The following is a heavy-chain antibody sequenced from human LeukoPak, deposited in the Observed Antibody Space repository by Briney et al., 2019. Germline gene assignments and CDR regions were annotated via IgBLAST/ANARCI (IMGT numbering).Heavy chain of an antibody. CDR3: ARRGTIFGVVYLDY. Sequence: GSLRLSCAASGFTVSSNYMSWVRQPPGKGLEWIGSIYYSGSTYYNPSLKSRVTISVDTSKNQFSLKLSSVTAADTAVYYCARRGTIFGVVYLDYWGQGTLVTVSS. D-gene: IGHD3-3*01. V-gene: IGHV4-39*01. CDR2: IYYSGST. CDR1: GFTVSSNY. J-gene: IGHJ4*02.